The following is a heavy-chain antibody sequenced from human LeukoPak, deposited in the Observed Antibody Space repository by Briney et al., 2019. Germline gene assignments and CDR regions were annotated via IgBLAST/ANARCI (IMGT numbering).Heavy chain of an antibody. CDR3: ATHLLLCSNYFDY. D-gene: IGHD3-10*01. J-gene: IGHJ4*02. CDR1: GYTVTELS. CDR2: FDPEDGET. V-gene: IGHV1-24*01. Sequence: ASVKVSCKVSGYTVTELSMHWVRQAPGKGLEWMGGFDPEDGETIYAQKFQGRVTMTEDTSTDTAYMELSSLKSEDTAVYYSATHLLLCSNYFDYWGQGTLVTVSS.